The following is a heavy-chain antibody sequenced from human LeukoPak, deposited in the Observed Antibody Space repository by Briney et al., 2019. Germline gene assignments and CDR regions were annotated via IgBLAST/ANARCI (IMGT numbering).Heavy chain of an antibody. CDR2: IKQDGSEK. V-gene: IGHV3-7*01. J-gene: IGHJ4*02. D-gene: IGHD2-15*01. Sequence: GGSLRLSCAASGFTFSSYWMSWVRQAPGKGLEWVANIKQDGSEKYYVDSVKGRFTISRDNAKNSLYLQMNSLRAEATAVYYCARISALRIFDYWGQGTLVTVSS. CDR1: GFTFSSYW. CDR3: ARISALRIFDY.